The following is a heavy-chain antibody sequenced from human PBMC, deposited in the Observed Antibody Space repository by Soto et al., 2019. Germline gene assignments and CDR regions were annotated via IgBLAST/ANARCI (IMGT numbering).Heavy chain of an antibody. V-gene: IGHV4-59*01. CDR2: IYYSGST. D-gene: IGHD3-10*01. CDR1: GGSINTYY. J-gene: IGHJ2*01. CDR3: AKTSGSGSYHRGWYFDL. Sequence: SETLSLTCTVSGGSINTYYWSWIRQPPGKGLEWIGFIYYSGSTNYNPSLKSRVTISVDTSKNQFSLKLNSVTAADTAVYYCAKTSGSGSYHRGWYFDLWGRGTLVTVS.